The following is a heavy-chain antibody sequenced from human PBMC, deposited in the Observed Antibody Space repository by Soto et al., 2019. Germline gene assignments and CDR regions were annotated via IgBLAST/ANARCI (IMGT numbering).Heavy chain of an antibody. V-gene: IGHV4-30-4*01. Sequence: SETLSLTCTVSGGSISSGDYYWSWIRQPPGKGLEWIGYIYYSGSTYYNPSLKSQVTISVDTSKNQFSLKLSSVTAADTAVYYCASEGVAGPPYYFDYWGPGILVTVSS. CDR1: GGSISSGDYY. CDR3: ASEGVAGPPYYFDY. D-gene: IGHD6-19*01. J-gene: IGHJ4*02. CDR2: IYYSGST.